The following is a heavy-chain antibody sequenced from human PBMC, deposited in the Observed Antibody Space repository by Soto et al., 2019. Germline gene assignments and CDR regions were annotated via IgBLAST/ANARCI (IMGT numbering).Heavy chain of an antibody. J-gene: IGHJ4*02. CDR1: GYSFTSYW. V-gene: IGHV5-51*01. D-gene: IGHD2-8*02. CDR3: ARQIYDSGTGPNFQYYFDS. CDR2: IYPSDSQT. Sequence: PGESLKISCKGSGYSFTSYWIGWVRQMPGKGLEWMGIIYPSDSQTYYSPSFRGHVTISATKSITTVFLQWSSLRASDTAMYYCARQIYDSGTGPNFQYYFDSWGQGTPVTVSS.